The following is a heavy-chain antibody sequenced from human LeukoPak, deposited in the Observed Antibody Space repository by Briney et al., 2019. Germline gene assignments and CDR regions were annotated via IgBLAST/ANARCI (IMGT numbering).Heavy chain of an antibody. D-gene: IGHD3-10*01. CDR1: GFTFGSYS. J-gene: IGHJ4*02. CDR2: VSTSGSYI. Sequence: PGGSLRLACAVSGFTFGSYSMNWVRQAPGKGLEWVSFVSTSGSYIYYAGSVKGRFTISRDNAKNSLYLQMNSLRAEDTAVYYCARGRVTMGSGSYYRRNFDYWGQGTLVTVSS. CDR3: ARGRVTMGSGSYYRRNFDY. V-gene: IGHV3-21*01.